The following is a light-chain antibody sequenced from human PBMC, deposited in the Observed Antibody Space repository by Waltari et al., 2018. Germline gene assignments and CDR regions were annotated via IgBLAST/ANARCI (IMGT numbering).Light chain of an antibody. CDR3: QQRSNWPPGP. V-gene: IGKV3-11*01. CDR2: DAS. CDR1: QSVSSY. Sequence: EIVLTQSPATLSLSPGERATLSCRVSQSVSSYLAWYQQKPGQAPRLLIYDASNRATGIPARFSGSGSGTDFTLTISSLEPEDFAVYYCQQRSNWPPGPFGQGTRLEIK. J-gene: IGKJ5*01.